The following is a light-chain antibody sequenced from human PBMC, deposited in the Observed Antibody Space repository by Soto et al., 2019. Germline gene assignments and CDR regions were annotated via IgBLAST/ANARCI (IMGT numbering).Light chain of an antibody. V-gene: IGKV3-11*01. CDR2: DAS. CDR3: QQRSNWPPIT. Sequence: IVLTQSPGTLSLSPGESATLSCRASQSVDNDLAWYQQKPGQPPRLLIYDASNRATGIPARFSGSGSGTDFTLTISSLEPEDFAVYYCQQRSNWPPITFGQGTRLEIK. CDR1: QSVDND. J-gene: IGKJ5*01.